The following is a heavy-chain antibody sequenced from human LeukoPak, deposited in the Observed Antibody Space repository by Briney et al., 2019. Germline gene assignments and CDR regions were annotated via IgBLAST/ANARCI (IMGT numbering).Heavy chain of an antibody. CDR3: AKQPERGYYASSGSRFYYYYGMDV. CDR1: GFTFGDYA. CDR2: ISGDGGST. J-gene: IGHJ6*02. Sequence: GGSLRLSCAASGFTFGDYAMHWVRQAPGKGLEWVSLISGDGGSTYYADSVKGRFTISRDNSKNSLYLQMNSLRTEDTALYYCAKQPERGYYASSGSRFYYYYGMDVWGQGTTVTVSS. V-gene: IGHV3-43*02. D-gene: IGHD3-22*01.